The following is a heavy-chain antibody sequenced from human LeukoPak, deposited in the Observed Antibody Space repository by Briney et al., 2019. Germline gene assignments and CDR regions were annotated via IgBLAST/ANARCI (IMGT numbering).Heavy chain of an antibody. CDR1: GGSISSGSYY. V-gene: IGHV4-61*02. CDR3: ARERVEDTYYYYMDV. J-gene: IGHJ6*03. Sequence: SETLSLTCTVSGGSISSGSYYWSWIRQPAGKGLEWIGRMYPSGSTDYNTSLKSRVTMSVDTSKNHFSLKLISVTAADTAVYYCARERVEDTYYYYMDVWGKGTTVTVSS. CDR2: MYPSGST. D-gene: IGHD2-15*01.